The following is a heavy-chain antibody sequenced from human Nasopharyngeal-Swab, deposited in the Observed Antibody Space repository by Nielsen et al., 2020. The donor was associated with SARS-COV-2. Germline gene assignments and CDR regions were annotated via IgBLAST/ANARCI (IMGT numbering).Heavy chain of an antibody. Sequence: SQTLSLTSAVSRGSLSRAGYSWSWIRQPPGKGLEWIGSIYYSGSTHYNPSIKSRVTISVDTSKNQLPLKLSSVTAADTAVYYCARGQATGLVVVTSSGYLDLWGRGTLVTVSS. CDR2: IYYSGST. CDR3: ARGQATGLVVVTSSGYLDL. J-gene: IGHJ2*01. D-gene: IGHD2-21*02. V-gene: IGHV4-30-2*03. CDR1: RGSLSRAGYS.